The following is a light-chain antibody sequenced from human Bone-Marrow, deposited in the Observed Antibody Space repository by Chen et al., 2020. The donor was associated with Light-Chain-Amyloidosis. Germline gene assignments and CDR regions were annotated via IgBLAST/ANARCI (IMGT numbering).Light chain of an antibody. J-gene: IGLJ2*01. CDR1: TYNIGAGFY. CDR3: QSYDSILSGGV. Sequence: QSVLKQPPSVSGAPVQRLTIYCTGSTYNIGAGFYVQLYQQLPGTVPKLLIYGNINRPSGVPDRFSGAKAGTSAALAITGLQAEDEADYYCQSYDSILSGGVVGDGTNLTVL. CDR2: GNI. V-gene: IGLV1-40*01.